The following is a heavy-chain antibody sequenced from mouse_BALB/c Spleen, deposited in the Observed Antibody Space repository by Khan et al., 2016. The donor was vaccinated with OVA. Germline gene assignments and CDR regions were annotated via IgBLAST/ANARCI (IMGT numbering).Heavy chain of an antibody. D-gene: IGHD3-2*01. CDR1: GYTFTSYW. Sequence: VRLQQSGTVLARPGASVKMSCKASGYTFTSYWMHWVKQRPGQGLEWIGAIYPGNSDTSYNQKFKGKAKLTAVTSTSTAYMELSSLTNEDSAVYYCTSRDSSGYVRFAYWGQGTLVTVSA. CDR2: IYPGNSDT. CDR3: TSRDSSGYVRFAY. V-gene: IGHV1-5*01. J-gene: IGHJ3*01.